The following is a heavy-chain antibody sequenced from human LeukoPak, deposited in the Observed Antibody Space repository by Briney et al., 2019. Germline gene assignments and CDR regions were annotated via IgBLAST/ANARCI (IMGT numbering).Heavy chain of an antibody. CDR1: GYTFISYG. Sequence: ASVKVSCKASGYTFISYGISWVRQAPGQGLEWMGWISAYNDITNYAQKFQGRLTMTTETSTSTAYMELRSLRSDDTAVYYCARGSIVGATFDYFDYWGQGTLVTVSS. J-gene: IGHJ4*02. CDR2: ISAYNDIT. CDR3: ARGSIVGATFDYFDY. V-gene: IGHV1-18*01. D-gene: IGHD1-26*01.